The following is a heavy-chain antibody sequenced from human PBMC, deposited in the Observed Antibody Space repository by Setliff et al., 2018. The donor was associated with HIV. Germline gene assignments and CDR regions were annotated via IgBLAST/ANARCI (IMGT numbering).Heavy chain of an antibody. Sequence: PGGSLRLSCAASGFIFSSYSMNWVRQAPGKGLEWVSSISSSSDYIYYADSVKGRFTLSRDNAKNTMWLQMSGLRAEDTAVYYCARSSPADSYGDWDLWGQGTLVTVSS. CDR1: GFIFSSYS. D-gene: IGHD2-2*01. J-gene: IGHJ5*02. CDR3: ARSSPADSYGDWDL. CDR2: ISSSSDYI. V-gene: IGHV3-21*01.